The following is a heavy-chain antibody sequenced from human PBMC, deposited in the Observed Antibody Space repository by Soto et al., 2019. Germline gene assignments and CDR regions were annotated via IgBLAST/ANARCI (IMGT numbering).Heavy chain of an antibody. V-gene: IGHV4-59*08. CDR2: IYYSGST. D-gene: IGHD1-26*01. J-gene: IGHJ4*02. Sequence: SETLSLTCTVSGGSISSYYWSWIRQPPGKGLEWIGYIYYSGSTNYNPSLKSRVTISVDTSKNQFSLKLSSVTAADTAVYYCARVVGARNPRSTTYFDYWGQGTLVTVSS. CDR1: GGSISSYY. CDR3: ARVVGARNPRSTTYFDY.